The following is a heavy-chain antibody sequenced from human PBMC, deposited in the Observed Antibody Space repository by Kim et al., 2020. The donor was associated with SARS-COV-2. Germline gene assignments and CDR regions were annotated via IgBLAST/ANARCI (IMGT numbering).Heavy chain of an antibody. CDR3: ARHSDYGDYAGY. CDR1: GGSISSSSYY. V-gene: IGHV4-39*01. J-gene: IGHJ4*02. D-gene: IGHD4-17*01. Sequence: SETLSLTCTVSGGSISSSSYYWGWIRQPPGKGLEWIGSIYYSGSTYYNPSLKSRVTISVDTSKNQFSLKLSSVTAADTAVYYCARHSDYGDYAGYWGQGTLVTVSS. CDR2: IYYSGST.